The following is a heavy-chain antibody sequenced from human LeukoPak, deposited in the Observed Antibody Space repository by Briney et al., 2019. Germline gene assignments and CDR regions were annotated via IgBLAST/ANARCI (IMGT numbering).Heavy chain of an antibody. J-gene: IGHJ4*02. CDR3: VRAGSGWFTFDY. V-gene: IGHV3-23*01. CDR2: ISGSGGST. Sequence: GGSLRLSCAASGFTFSNCAMSWVRQAPGKGLEWVSDISGSGGSTYHADSVKGRFTISRDNSKNTLYLQMSSLRAEDTAVYYCVRAGSGWFTFDYWGQGTLVTVSS. CDR1: GFTFSNCA. D-gene: IGHD6-19*01.